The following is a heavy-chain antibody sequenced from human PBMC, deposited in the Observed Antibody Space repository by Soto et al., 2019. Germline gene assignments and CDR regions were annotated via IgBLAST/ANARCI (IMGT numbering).Heavy chain of an antibody. V-gene: IGHV4-34*01. CDR3: ARVRIGYCSSTSCYTPPRYYYYGMDV. Sequence: SETLSLTCAVYGGSFSGYYWSWIRQPPGKGLEWIGEINHSGSTNYNPSLKSRVTISVDTSKNQFSLKLSSVTAADTAVYYCARVRIGYCSSTSCYTPPRYYYYGMDVWGQGTTVTVSS. J-gene: IGHJ6*02. CDR2: INHSGST. CDR1: GGSFSGYY. D-gene: IGHD2-2*02.